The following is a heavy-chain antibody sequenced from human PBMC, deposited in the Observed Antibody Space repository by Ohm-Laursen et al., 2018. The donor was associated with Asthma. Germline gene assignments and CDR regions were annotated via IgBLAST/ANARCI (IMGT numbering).Heavy chain of an antibody. CDR3: ARDAFHDSTGSPFY. Sequence: SLRLSCAASGFTFSSYAMHWVRQAPGKGLEWVAVISYDGSNKYYADSVKGRFTISRDNSKNTLYLQMNSLRAEDTAVYYCARDAFHDSTGSPFYWGQGTLVTVSS. J-gene: IGHJ4*02. V-gene: IGHV3-30-3*01. D-gene: IGHD3-22*01. CDR2: ISYDGSNK. CDR1: GFTFSSYA.